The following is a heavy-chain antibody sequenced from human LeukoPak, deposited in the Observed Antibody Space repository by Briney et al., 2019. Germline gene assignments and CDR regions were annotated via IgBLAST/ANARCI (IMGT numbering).Heavy chain of an antibody. J-gene: IGHJ4*02. Sequence: ASVKVSCKASGYTFTSYGISWVRQAPGQGLEWMGWISAYNGNTNYAQKLQGRVTMTTDTSTSTAYMELRSLRSDDTAVYYCARTPRPSYCSSTSCYPADFDYWGQGTLVTVSS. CDR3: ARTPRPSYCSSTSCYPADFDY. D-gene: IGHD2-2*01. CDR1: GYTFTSYG. V-gene: IGHV1-18*01. CDR2: ISAYNGNT.